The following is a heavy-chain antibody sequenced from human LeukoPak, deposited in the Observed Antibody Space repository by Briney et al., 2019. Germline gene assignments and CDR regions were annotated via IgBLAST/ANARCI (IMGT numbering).Heavy chain of an antibody. D-gene: IGHD6-19*01. V-gene: IGHV3-21*01. J-gene: IGHJ5*02. CDR3: ARGLYMKQWLFDP. Sequence: GGSLRLSCAASVFTFRSYSMNWVRQAPGKGLEWVSSISSSSNYIYYADSVKGRFTISRDNAKNSLSLQMNSLRAEDTAVYYCARGLYMKQWLFDPWGQGTLVTVSS. CDR1: VFTFRSYS. CDR2: ISSSSNYI.